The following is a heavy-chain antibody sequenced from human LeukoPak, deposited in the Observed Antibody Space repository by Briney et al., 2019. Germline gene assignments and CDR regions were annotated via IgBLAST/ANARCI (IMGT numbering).Heavy chain of an antibody. J-gene: IGHJ4*02. CDR3: AKEYSYGTEFDY. Sequence: GGSLRLYCAASGFTFSSYGMHWVRQAPGKGLEWVAFIRYDGSNKYYADSVKGRFTISRDNSKNTLYLQMNSLRAEDTAVYYCAKEYSYGTEFDYWGQGTLVTVSS. CDR1: GFTFSSYG. V-gene: IGHV3-30*02. D-gene: IGHD5-18*01. CDR2: IRYDGSNK.